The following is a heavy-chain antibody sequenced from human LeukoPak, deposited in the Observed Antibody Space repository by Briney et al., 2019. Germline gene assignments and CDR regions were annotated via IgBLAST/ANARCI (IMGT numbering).Heavy chain of an antibody. J-gene: IGHJ4*02. V-gene: IGHV3-33*06. D-gene: IGHD6-13*01. CDR3: AKVVQYTASTGTGLDY. Sequence: GGSLRLSCAASGFTFSYYGMHWVRQAPAKGLDWVAAIWHDGSYIYYADSVKGRFTISRDNSKNTVYLQMNSLRVEDTAIYYCAKVVQYTASTGTGLDYWGQGTLVTVSS. CDR1: GFTFSYYG. CDR2: IWHDGSYI.